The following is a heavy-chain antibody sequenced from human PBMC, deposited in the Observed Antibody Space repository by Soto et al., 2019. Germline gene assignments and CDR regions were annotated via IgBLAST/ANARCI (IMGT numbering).Heavy chain of an antibody. D-gene: IGHD2-2*01. CDR3: AKDSQYQQLLYHFDY. Sequence: EVQLVESGGGLVQPGRSLRLSCAASGFTFDDYAMHWVRQAPGKGLEWVSGISWNSGSIGYADSVKGRFTISRDNAKNSLYLQMNSLRAEDTALYYCAKDSQYQQLLYHFDYWGQGTLVTVSS. CDR2: ISWNSGSI. CDR1: GFTFDDYA. J-gene: IGHJ4*02. V-gene: IGHV3-9*01.